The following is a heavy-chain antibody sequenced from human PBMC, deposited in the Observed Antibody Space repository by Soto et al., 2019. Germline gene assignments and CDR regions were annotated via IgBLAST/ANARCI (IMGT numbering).Heavy chain of an antibody. CDR1: GYTFTSYA. J-gene: IGHJ5*02. D-gene: IGHD2-15*01. CDR3: ARYGCSGGSCYSDWFDP. V-gene: IGHV1-3*01. CDR2: INAGNGNT. Sequence: ASVKVSCKASGYTFTSYAMHWVRQAPGQRLEWMGWINAGNGNTKYSQKFQGRVTITRDTSASTAYMELSSLRSEDTAVYYCARYGCSGGSCYSDWFDPWGQGTLVTVSS.